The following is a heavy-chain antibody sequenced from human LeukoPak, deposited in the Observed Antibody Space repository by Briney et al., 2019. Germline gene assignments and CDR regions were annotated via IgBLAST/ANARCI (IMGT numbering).Heavy chain of an antibody. CDR3: ARDLEDYGGNSGAFDI. D-gene: IGHD4-23*01. Sequence: ASGKASCKASGSPYTSYYMNWVGQAPGQGLEWLGRINPSGGSTSYAQKFQGRVTMTRDMSTSTVYMELSSLRSEDTAVYYCARDLEDYGGNSGAFDIWGQGTMVTVSS. V-gene: IGHV1-46*01. CDR1: GSPYTSYY. J-gene: IGHJ3*02. CDR2: INPSGGST.